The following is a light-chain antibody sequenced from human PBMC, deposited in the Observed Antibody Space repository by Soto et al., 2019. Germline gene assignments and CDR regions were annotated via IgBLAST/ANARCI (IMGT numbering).Light chain of an antibody. Sequence: DIQMTQSPSTLSGSVGDRVTITCRASQTVGSWLAWYQQKPGKAPKLLIYDASSLESGVPSRFSGSGSGTEFTLTINSLQPEDFATYYCQQSYSTPLTFGGGTKVDIK. V-gene: IGKV1-5*01. CDR2: DAS. CDR1: QTVGSW. CDR3: QQSYSTPLT. J-gene: IGKJ4*02.